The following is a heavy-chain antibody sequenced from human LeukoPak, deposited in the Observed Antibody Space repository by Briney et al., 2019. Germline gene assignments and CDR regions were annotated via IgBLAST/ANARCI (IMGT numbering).Heavy chain of an antibody. CDR1: GFTLSSYE. J-gene: IGHJ4*02. CDR2: IDYSGGST. Sequence: PGGSLRLSCTASGFTLSSYEMSWIRQAPGKGLEWVSSIDYSGGSTHYADSVMGRFTISRDNSKNTLYLQMNSLRAEDTAVYYCAKDIAAYYYGSGSPHYWGQGTLVTVSS. D-gene: IGHD3-10*01. CDR3: AKDIAAYYYGSGSPHY. V-gene: IGHV3-23*01.